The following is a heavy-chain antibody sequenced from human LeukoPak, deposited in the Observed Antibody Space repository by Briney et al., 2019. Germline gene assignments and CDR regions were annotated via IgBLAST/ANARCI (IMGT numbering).Heavy chain of an antibody. V-gene: IGHV3-30*18. CDR1: GFTFSSSA. J-gene: IGHJ4*02. Sequence: GGSLRLSCAASGFTFSSSAMSWVRQAPGKGLEWVAVISYDGRNKHYPDSVKGRFTISRDISTDTLWLQMDSLRTEDTAVYYCAKGPLRGTAAAIDYWGQGTLVTVSS. CDR3: AKGPLRGTAAAIDY. CDR2: ISYDGRNK. D-gene: IGHD2-2*01.